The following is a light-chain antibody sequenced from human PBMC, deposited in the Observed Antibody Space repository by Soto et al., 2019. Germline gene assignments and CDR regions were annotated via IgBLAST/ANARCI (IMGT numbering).Light chain of an antibody. CDR1: QSVSSSY. CDR3: QQYGSS. J-gene: IGKJ1*01. Sequence: EIVLTQSPGTLSFSPGERATLSCRASQSVSSSYLAWYQQKPGQAPRLLIYGASSRATGIPDRFSGSGSGTDFTLTISRLEPEDFAVYYCQQYGSSFGQGTKVDI. V-gene: IGKV3-20*01. CDR2: GAS.